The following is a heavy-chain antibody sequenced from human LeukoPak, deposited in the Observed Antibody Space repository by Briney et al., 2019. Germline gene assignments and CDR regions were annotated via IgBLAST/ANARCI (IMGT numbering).Heavy chain of an antibody. CDR2: ISSSGSTI. CDR1: GLTFSSYE. V-gene: IGHV3-48*03. D-gene: IGHD3-22*01. Sequence: PGGSLRLSCAASGLTFSSYEMNWVRQAPGKGLEWVSYISSSGSTIYYADSVKGRFTISRDNAKNSLYLQMNSLRAEDTAVYYCASGPVYYYDSSGYLGNWGQGTLVTVSS. J-gene: IGHJ4*02. CDR3: ASGPVYYYDSSGYLGN.